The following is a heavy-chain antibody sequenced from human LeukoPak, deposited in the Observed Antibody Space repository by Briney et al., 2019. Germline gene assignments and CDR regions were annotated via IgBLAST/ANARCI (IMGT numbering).Heavy chain of an antibody. CDR1: GITFSSYG. D-gene: IGHD6-13*01. J-gene: IGHJ1*01. Sequence: PGGSLRLSCVASGITFSSYGMHWVRQAPGKGLEWVAVISYDGSDKYYADSVKGRFTISRDNSKNMLYLQMNSLRAEDTAVYYCAKDRHLGYSSSSHPEYFQHWGQGTLVTVSS. CDR3: AKDRHLGYSSSSHPEYFQH. V-gene: IGHV3-30*18. CDR2: ISYDGSDK.